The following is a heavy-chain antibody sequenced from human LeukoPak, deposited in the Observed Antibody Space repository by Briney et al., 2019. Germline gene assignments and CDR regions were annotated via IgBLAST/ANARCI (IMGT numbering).Heavy chain of an antibody. Sequence: GGSLRLSCVASGLTVSSYSMNWVRQAPGKGLEWVSYISSSSSTIYYADSVKGRFTISRDNAKNSLYLQMNSLRDEDTAVYYCARDKGSSSDFDYWGQGTLVTVSS. CDR1: GLTVSSYS. J-gene: IGHJ4*02. V-gene: IGHV3-48*02. CDR2: ISSSSSTI. CDR3: ARDKGSSSDFDY. D-gene: IGHD6-6*01.